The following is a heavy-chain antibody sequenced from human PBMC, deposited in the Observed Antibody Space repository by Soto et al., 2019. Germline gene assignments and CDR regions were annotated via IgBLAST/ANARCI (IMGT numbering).Heavy chain of an antibody. CDR2: IDTNGDT. CDR1: GDSLKRGFYH. D-gene: IGHD2-8*01. Sequence: QVQLQESGSGLLKPSQTLSLACGVSGDSLKRGFYHWSWIRQTPGKGLQLIGYIDTNGDTHYDLSLTNRLNMPIVTTESRFSLKLTSVTAADTAVYYCARGTVYYCPNDKCGFFFDHWGQGALVTVSS. J-gene: IGHJ4*02. V-gene: IGHV4-31*11. CDR3: ARGTVYYCPNDKCGFFFDH.